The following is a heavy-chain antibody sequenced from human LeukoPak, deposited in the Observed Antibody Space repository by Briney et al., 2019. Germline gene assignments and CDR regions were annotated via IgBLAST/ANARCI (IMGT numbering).Heavy chain of an antibody. Sequence: ASVKVSCKASGYTFPGYYMHWVRQAPGQGLEWMGWINPNSGGTNYAQKFQGRVTMTRDTSISTAYMELSRLRSDDTAVYYCARDRRFLEWLFQKNNWFDPWGQGTLVTVSS. CDR1: GYTFPGYY. V-gene: IGHV1-2*02. CDR2: INPNSGGT. CDR3: ARDRRFLEWLFQKNNWFDP. D-gene: IGHD3-3*01. J-gene: IGHJ5*02.